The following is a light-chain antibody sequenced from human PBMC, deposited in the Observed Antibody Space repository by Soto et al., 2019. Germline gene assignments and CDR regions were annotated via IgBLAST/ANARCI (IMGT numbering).Light chain of an antibody. V-gene: IGKV1-9*01. CDR3: QQVKSYPRT. CDR1: PAIASF. J-gene: IGKJ4*01. CDR2: GAS. Sequence: IQLTQSPSSLSASVGDRVTITCRASPAIASFLAWYQQKPGTAPKLLIYGASTLQSGVPSRFSGSRSGTDYTLTIASLQPEDFATYYCQQVKSYPRTFGGGTKVDIK.